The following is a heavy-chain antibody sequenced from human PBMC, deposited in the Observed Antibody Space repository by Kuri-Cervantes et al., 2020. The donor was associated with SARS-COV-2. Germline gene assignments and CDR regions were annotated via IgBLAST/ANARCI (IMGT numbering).Heavy chain of an antibody. J-gene: IGHJ4*02. Sequence: GESLKISCAASGFTFSSYAMNWVRQAPGKGLEWVSGISGSGGNSYYPDSVKGRFTISRDNSKNTLYLQMNSLRAEDTAVYYCARDDLHSSSWDFDYWGQGTLVTVSS. CDR3: ARDDLHSSSWDFDY. V-gene: IGHV3-23*01. CDR2: ISGSGGNS. D-gene: IGHD6-13*01. CDR1: GFTFSSYA.